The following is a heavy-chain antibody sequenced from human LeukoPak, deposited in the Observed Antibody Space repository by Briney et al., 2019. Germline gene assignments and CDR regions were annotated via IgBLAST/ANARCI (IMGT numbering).Heavy chain of an antibody. CDR1: GFTFSSYS. D-gene: IGHD4-17*01. J-gene: IGHJ4*02. Sequence: GGSPRLSCAASGFTFSSYSMNWVRQAPGKGLEWVSSISSSSSYIYYADSVKGRFTISRDNAKNSLYLQMNSLRAEDTAVYYCARDSSTVTYDYWGQGTLVTVSS. CDR2: ISSSSSYI. CDR3: ARDSSTVTYDY. V-gene: IGHV3-21*01.